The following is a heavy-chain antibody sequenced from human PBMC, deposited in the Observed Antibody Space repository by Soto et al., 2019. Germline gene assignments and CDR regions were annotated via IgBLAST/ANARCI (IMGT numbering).Heavy chain of an antibody. CDR2: ISPFNGNT. V-gene: IGHV1-18*01. J-gene: IGHJ6*02. CDR3: ARDQSFDRTYYYGIDV. Sequence: ASVKVSCKSSGYPFTHYGITWIRQAPGQGLEWMGWISPFNGNTNYGQTLQGRVTLTTETSTSTVYMELRSLRSDDTAVYYCARDQSFDRTYYYGIDVWRQGTTVTVSS. D-gene: IGHD3-16*01. CDR1: GYPFTHYG.